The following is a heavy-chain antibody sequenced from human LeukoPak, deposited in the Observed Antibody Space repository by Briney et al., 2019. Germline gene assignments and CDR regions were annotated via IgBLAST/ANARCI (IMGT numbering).Heavy chain of an antibody. J-gene: IGHJ4*02. V-gene: IGHV4-39*01. CDR1: GGSITTGPYY. Sequence: SETLSLTCTVSGGSITTGPYYWSWIRRPPGKGLEWIATIYHTGGSYYNSSLKGRATISVDTSKSQFSLKLSSVTAADTALYYCARSLVVAATVAYWGQGTLVTVSS. CDR2: IYHTGGS. D-gene: IGHD2-15*01. CDR3: ARSLVVAATVAY.